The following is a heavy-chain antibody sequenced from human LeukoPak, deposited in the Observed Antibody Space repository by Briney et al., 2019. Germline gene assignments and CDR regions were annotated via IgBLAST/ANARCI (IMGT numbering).Heavy chain of an antibody. D-gene: IGHD2-15*01. V-gene: IGHV3-48*01. CDR3: ARSAAARI. J-gene: IGHJ3*02. CDR1: GFTFSSYS. Sequence: PGGSLRLSCAASGFTFSSYSMNWVRQAPGKGLEWVSYISSSSSTIYYAESVKGRFTISRDNAKNSLYLQMNSLRAEDTAVYYCARSAAARIWGQGTMVTVSS. CDR2: ISSSSSTI.